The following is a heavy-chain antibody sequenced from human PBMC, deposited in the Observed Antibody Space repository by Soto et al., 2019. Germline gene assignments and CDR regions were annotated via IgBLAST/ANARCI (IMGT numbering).Heavy chain of an antibody. D-gene: IGHD3-3*01. V-gene: IGHV4-39*01. J-gene: IGHJ5*02. Sequence: PSETLSLTCTVSGGSISSSSYYWGWIRQPPGKGLEWIGSIYYSGSTYYNPSLKSRVTISVDTSKNQFSLKLSSVTAAGTAVYYCARHGGITIFGVVIPNWFDPWGQGTLVTVSS. CDR3: ARHGGITIFGVVIPNWFDP. CDR1: GGSISSSSYY. CDR2: IYYSGST.